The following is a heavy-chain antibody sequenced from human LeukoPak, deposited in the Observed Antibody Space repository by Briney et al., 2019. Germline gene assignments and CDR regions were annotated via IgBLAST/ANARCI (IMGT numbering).Heavy chain of an antibody. V-gene: IGHV4-61*08. CDR2: IYYSGST. J-gene: IGHJ4*02. Sequence: SGPTLVKPTQTLTLTCTFSGFSLSTSGVGVGWIRQPPGKGLEWIGYIYYSGSTNYNPSLKSRVTISVDTSKNQFSLKLSSVTAADTAVYYCARASYCSGGSCFPFDYWGQGTLVTVSS. CDR1: GFSLSTSGVG. CDR3: ARASYCSGGSCFPFDY. D-gene: IGHD2-15*01.